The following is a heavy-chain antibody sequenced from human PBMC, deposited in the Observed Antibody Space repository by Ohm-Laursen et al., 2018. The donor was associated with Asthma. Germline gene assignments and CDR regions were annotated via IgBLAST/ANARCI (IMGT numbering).Heavy chain of an antibody. J-gene: IGHJ6*02. Sequence: RSLRLSCAASGFTFSSYGMHWVRQAPGKGLEWVAVISYDGSNKYYADSVKGRFTISRDNSKNTLYLQINSLRVEDTAVHYCSRAGDSSPSSYYYYDLDVWGQGTSVTVSS. CDR2: ISYDGSNK. D-gene: IGHD6-6*01. CDR3: SRAGDSSPSSYYYYDLDV. CDR1: GFTFSSYG. V-gene: IGHV3-30*03.